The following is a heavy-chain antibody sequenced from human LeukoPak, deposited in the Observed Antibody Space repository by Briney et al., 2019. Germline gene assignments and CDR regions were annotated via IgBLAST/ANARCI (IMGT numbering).Heavy chain of an antibody. CDR2: IYPNSGGT. D-gene: IGHD4-17*01. V-gene: IGHV1-2*02. Sequence: GASVKVSCKASGYTFTGHYMHWVRQAPGQGLEWMGWIYPNSGGTNYAQKFQGRVTMTRDTSISTAYMELSRLRSDDTAVYYCARVVGYGDYPFDYWGQGTLSPSPQ. CDR3: ARVVGYGDYPFDY. J-gene: IGHJ4*02. CDR1: GYTFTGHY.